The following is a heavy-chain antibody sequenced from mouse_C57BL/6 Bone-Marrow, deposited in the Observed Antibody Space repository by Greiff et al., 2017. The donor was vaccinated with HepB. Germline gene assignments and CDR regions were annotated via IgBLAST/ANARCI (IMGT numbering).Heavy chain of an antibody. CDR1: GYAFSSSW. D-gene: IGHD2-10*02. Sequence: QVHVKQSGPELVKPGASVKISCKASGYAFSSSWMNWVKQRPGKGLEWIGRIYPGDGDTNYNGKFKGKATLTADKSSSTAYMQLSSLTSEDSAVYFCARNPRNSMDYWGQGTSVTVSS. V-gene: IGHV1-82*01. CDR2: IYPGDGDT. J-gene: IGHJ4*01. CDR3: ARNPRNSMDY.